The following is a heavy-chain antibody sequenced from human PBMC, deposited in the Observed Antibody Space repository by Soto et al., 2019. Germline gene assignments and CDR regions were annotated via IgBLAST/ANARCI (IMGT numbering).Heavy chain of an antibody. V-gene: IGHV3-7*01. CDR2: IKQDGSEK. J-gene: IGHJ4*01. Sequence: GGSLRLSCAASGFTFSSYWMSWVRQAPGKGLEWVANIKQDGSEKYYVDSVKGRFTISRDNAKNTLYVEMSSLRAEDTAVYYCAKDLYSGTSHPDYWGHGTLVTVSS. D-gene: IGHD1-26*01. CDR3: AKDLYSGTSHPDY. CDR1: GFTFSSYW.